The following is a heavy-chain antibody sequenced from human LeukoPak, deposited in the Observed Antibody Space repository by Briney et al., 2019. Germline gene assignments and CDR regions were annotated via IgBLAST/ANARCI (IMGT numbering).Heavy chain of an antibody. Sequence: GGSLRLSCAASGFTFSSYWMHWVRQAPGKGLVWVSRINSDGSSTSYADSVKGRFTISRDNAKNTLYLQMNSLRAEDTAVYYCARGTVTLTYYYGMDVWGQETTVTVSS. CDR2: INSDGSST. J-gene: IGHJ6*02. V-gene: IGHV3-74*01. CDR3: ARGTVTLTYYYGMDV. CDR1: GFTFSSYW. D-gene: IGHD4-11*01.